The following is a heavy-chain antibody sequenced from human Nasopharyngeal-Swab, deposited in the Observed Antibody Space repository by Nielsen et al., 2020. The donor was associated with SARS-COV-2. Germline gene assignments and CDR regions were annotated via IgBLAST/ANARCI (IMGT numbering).Heavy chain of an antibody. V-gene: IGHV3-48*04. J-gene: IGHJ4*02. Sequence: VCQAPGKGLEWVSYISGSSSSMFYADSVRGRFTISRDNAKNSLYLQMNSLRAEGTAVHYCSRANYYDDYWGQGTLVTVSS. CDR3: SRANYYDDY. D-gene: IGHD3-22*01. CDR2: ISGSSSSM.